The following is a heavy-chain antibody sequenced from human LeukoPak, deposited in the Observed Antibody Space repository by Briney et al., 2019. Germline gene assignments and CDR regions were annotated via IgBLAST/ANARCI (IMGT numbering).Heavy chain of an antibody. CDR2: ISAYNGNT. J-gene: IGHJ4*02. CDR3: ARGRYCSSTSCYKAIDY. Sequence: ASVKVSCKASGYTFTSSGISWVRQGPGQGPEWMGWISAYNGNTNYAQKLQGRVTMTTDTSTSTAYMEMRSLRSDDTAVYYCARGRYCSSTSCYKAIDYWGQGTLVTVSS. V-gene: IGHV1-18*01. CDR1: GYTFTSSG. D-gene: IGHD2-2*02.